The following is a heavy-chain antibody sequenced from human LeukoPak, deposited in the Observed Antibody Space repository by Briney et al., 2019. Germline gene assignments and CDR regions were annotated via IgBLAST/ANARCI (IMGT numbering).Heavy chain of an antibody. J-gene: IGHJ3*02. CDR2: IYQSGNT. CDR3: ASRLDLNVSGVFDI. D-gene: IGHD2-8*01. V-gene: IGHV4-38-2*01. Sequence: SETLSLTCAVSGYSISSGYYWDWIRQSPGKGLEWIGSIYQSGNTYYNPSLKSRVTISVDTAKNQFSLKLSSVTAADTAVYYCASRLDLNVSGVFDIWGQGTMVTVSS. CDR1: GYSISSGYY.